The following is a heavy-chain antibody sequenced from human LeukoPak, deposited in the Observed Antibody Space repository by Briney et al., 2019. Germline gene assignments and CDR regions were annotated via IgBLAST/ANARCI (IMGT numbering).Heavy chain of an antibody. D-gene: IGHD3-16*01. CDR3: ARLGGSYGPYYFDY. CDR1: GGSFSGYY. J-gene: IGHJ4*02. Sequence: PSETLSLTCVVHGGSFSGYYWSWIRQPPGKGLGWVGSIYYSRSTYYNPSLKSRVTISVDTTKNQFSLKLSSVTAADTAVYYSARLGGSYGPYYFDYWGQGSLVTASS. CDR2: IYYSRST. V-gene: IGHV4-34*01.